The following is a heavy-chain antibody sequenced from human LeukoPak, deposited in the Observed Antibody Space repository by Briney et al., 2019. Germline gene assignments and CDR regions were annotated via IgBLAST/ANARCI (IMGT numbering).Heavy chain of an antibody. Sequence: QTGGSLRLSCAASGFTFSSYGMHWVRQAPGKGLEWVAVISYDGSNKYYADSVKGRFTISRDNSKNTLYLQMNSLRAEDTAVYYCARTITIFGVVIIGAFDIWGQGTMVTVSS. CDR1: GFTFSSYG. D-gene: IGHD3-3*01. V-gene: IGHV3-30*03. CDR3: ARTITIFGVVIIGAFDI. J-gene: IGHJ3*02. CDR2: ISYDGSNK.